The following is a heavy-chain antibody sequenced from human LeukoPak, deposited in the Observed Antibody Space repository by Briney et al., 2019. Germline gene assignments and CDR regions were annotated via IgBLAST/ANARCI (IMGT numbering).Heavy chain of an antibody. J-gene: IGHJ4*02. V-gene: IGHV3-66*01. CDR3: ARGMGGYGGYDY. Sequence: GGSLRLSCAASGFTVSSNYMSWVRQAPGKGLEWVSVIYSDGSTYYADSVKGRFTISRDNSKNTVYLQMNSLRVEDTAVYYCARGMGGYGGYDYWGQGTLVTVPS. CDR1: GFTVSSNY. CDR2: IYSDGST. D-gene: IGHD5-12*01.